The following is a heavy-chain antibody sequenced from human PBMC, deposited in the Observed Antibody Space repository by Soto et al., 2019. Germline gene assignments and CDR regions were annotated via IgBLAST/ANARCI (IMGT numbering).Heavy chain of an antibody. CDR3: AKDPKFCNGGACYWVFFFDY. CDR2: ISSSGDST. V-gene: IGHV3-23*01. D-gene: IGHD2-21*02. Sequence: PGGSLRLSCAASGFSFKNYAMSWVRQAPGKGLEWVSTISSSGDSTYYAESVKGRFTISRDNSKNTLYLQMNSLRAEDTAVYYCAKDPKFCNGGACYWVFFFDYWGQGTLVTVSS. J-gene: IGHJ4*02. CDR1: GFSFKNYA.